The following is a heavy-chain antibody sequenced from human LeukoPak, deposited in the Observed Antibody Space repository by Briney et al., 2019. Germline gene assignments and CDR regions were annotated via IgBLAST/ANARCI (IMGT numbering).Heavy chain of an antibody. D-gene: IGHD1-7*01. CDR3: ARGGLNFDAFDI. J-gene: IGHJ3*02. CDR2: IIKDGSDK. V-gene: IGHV3-7*01. CDR1: GFTFSDYW. Sequence: GGSLRLSCEGSGFTFSDYWMGWVRQAPGKGLEWVANIIKDGSDKYYVDSVKGRFSISRDNAKNSLYLQMNSLRAGDTAVYYCARGGLNFDAFDIWGQGTMVTVSS.